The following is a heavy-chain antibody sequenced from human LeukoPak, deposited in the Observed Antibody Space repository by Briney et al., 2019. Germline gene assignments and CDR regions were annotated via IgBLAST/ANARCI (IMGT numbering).Heavy chain of an antibody. CDR1: GGTFTSYA. D-gene: IGHD2-2*01. J-gene: IGHJ4*02. CDR2: IIPIFGTA. V-gene: IGHV1-69*13. Sequence: SVKVSCKASGGTFTSYAINCVRQAPGQGLEWMGGIIPIFGTANYPQKFQDRVTITADESTSTAYMELSSLRSEDTAIYYCASRLYCSNTRCRNFPFAYWGQGTLVTVSS. CDR3: ASRLYCSNTRCRNFPFAY.